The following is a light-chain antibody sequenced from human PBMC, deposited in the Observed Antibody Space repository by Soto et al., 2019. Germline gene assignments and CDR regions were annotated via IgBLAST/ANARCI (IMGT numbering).Light chain of an antibody. V-gene: IGKV1-5*03. CDR2: KAS. J-gene: IGKJ4*01. CDR1: QTISSW. Sequence: DIPMTQSPSTLSASVGDRVTITCRASQTISSWLAWYQQRPGKAPNLLIYKASTLQSGVPSRFSGSGSETEFSLTISSLQPDDFATYDCQQYNTYPLNIGGGTTVEIK. CDR3: QQYNTYPLN.